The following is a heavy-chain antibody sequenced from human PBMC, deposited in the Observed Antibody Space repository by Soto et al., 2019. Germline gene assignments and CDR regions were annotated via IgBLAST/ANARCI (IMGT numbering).Heavy chain of an antibody. V-gene: IGHV3-73*02. CDR3: TRPGYSSGWYDL. J-gene: IGHJ5*02. Sequence: EVQLVESGGGLVQPGGSLKLSCAVSGFSFSGSAIHWVRQASGKGLEWVGGIRSKANSYATAYAASVKGRFTISRDDSKNTAYLQMNSLKTEDTAVYYCTRPGYSSGWYDLWGQGTLVTVSS. CDR2: IRSKANSYAT. CDR1: GFSFSGSA. D-gene: IGHD6-19*01.